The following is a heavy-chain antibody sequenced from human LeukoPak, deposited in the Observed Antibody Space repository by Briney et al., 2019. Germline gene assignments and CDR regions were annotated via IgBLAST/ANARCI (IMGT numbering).Heavy chain of an antibody. J-gene: IGHJ1*01. CDR1: GFTFSSYA. D-gene: IGHD5-18*01. CDR2: ISYDGSNK. V-gene: IGHV3-30-3*01. CDR3: ARDDHGYSYGSGYFQH. Sequence: GGSLRLSCAASGFTFSSYAVHWVRQAPGKGLEWVAVISYDGSNKYYADSVKGRFTISRDNSKNTLYLQMNSLRAEDTAVYYCARDDHGYSYGSGYFQHWGQGTLVTVSS.